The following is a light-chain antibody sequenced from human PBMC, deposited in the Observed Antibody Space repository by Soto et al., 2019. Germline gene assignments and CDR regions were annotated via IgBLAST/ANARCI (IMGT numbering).Light chain of an antibody. J-gene: IGKJ2*01. CDR2: DAS. CDR1: QSVSSY. CDR3: QERSNWPPENT. V-gene: IGKV3-11*01. Sequence: EIVLTQSPATLFLSPGERATLSCRASQSVSSYLAWYQQKPGQAPRLLIYDASNRATGIPARFSGSGSGTDFTLTISSLEPEDFAVYYCQERSNWPPENTFGQGTKLEIK.